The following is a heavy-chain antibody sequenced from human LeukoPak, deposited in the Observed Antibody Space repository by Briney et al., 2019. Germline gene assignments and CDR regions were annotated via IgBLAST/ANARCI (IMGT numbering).Heavy chain of an antibody. CDR3: ATGLVVVAATPHYYFDY. J-gene: IGHJ4*02. CDR1: GGSFSGYY. D-gene: IGHD2-15*01. V-gene: IGHV4-34*01. CDR2: INHSGST. Sequence: SETLSLTCAVYGGSFSGYYWSWIRQPPGKGLEWIGEINHSGSTNYNPSLKSRVTISVDTSKNQFSLKLSSVTAADTAVYYCATGLVVVAATPHYYFDYWGQGTLVTVSS.